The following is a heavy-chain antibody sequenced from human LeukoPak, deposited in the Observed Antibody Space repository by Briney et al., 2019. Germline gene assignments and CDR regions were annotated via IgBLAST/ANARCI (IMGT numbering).Heavy chain of an antibody. D-gene: IGHD3-10*01. CDR3: ARDSTATMVRGVISS. J-gene: IGHJ4*02. CDR1: GYTFTSYY. Sequence: ASVKVSCKSSGYTFTSYYIHLVRQAPGQGLEWMGIITPSGGSTSYAQTFQGRVTMTRDTSTSTVYMELSSLRSEDTAVYYCARDSTATMVRGVISSWGQGTLVTVSS. V-gene: IGHV1-46*01. CDR2: ITPSGGST.